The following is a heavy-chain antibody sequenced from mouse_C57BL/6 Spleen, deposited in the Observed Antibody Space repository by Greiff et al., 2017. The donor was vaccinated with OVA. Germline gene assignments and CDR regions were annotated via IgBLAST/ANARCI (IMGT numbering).Heavy chain of an antibody. CDR2: IRNKANGYTT. V-gene: IGHV7-3*01. CDR1: GFTFTDYY. CDR3: ARPLYDGYDGPFAY. J-gene: IGHJ3*01. Sequence: EVHLVESGGGLVQPGGSLSLSCAASGFTFTDYYMSWVRQPPGKALEWLGFIRNKANGYTTEYSVSVKGRFTISRDNSQSILYLQMNAMTAEDSANYCCARPLYDGYDGPFAYWGQGTLVTVSA. D-gene: IGHD2-2*01.